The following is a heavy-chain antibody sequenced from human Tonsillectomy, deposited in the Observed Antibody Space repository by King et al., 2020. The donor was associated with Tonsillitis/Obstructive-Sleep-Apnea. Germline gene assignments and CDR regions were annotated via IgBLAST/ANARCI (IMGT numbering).Heavy chain of an antibody. D-gene: IGHD3-10*01. CDR2: IKSKTDGGTR. J-gene: IGHJ4*02. Sequence: EVQLVESGGGLVKPGGSLRLSCAASGFTFSNAWMNWVRQAPGKGLEWVGRIKSKTDGGTRDYVAPVKGRFTISRDDSKNTLYLQMNSLKTEDTAVYYCSTAPYSSSFDYYGSETYFGYVYWGQGTLVTVSS. CDR3: STAPYSSSFDYYGSETYFGYVY. CDR1: GFTFSNAW. V-gene: IGHV3-15*07.